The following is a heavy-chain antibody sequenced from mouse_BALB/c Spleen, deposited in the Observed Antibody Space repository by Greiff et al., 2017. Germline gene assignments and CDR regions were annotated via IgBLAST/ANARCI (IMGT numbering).Heavy chain of an antibody. J-gene: IGHJ2*01. V-gene: IGHV1-4*01. CDR2: INPSSGYT. CDR3: AREEYDLDY. CDR1: GYTFTSYT. Sequence: VQGVESGAELARPGGSVKMSCTASGYTFTSYTMHWVKQRPGQGLEWIGYINPSSGYTNYNQTFKDRATLTADKSPSTDYMQLSSLTSEDSAVYYCAREEYDLDYWGQGTTLTVSS. D-gene: IGHD2-10*02.